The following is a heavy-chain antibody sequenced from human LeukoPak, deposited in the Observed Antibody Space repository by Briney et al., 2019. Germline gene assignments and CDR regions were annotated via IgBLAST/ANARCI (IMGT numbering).Heavy chain of an antibody. CDR1: GFTFSSYE. J-gene: IGHJ4*02. V-gene: IGHV3-48*03. CDR2: ISSSGSTI. Sequence: GGSLRLSCAASGFTFSSYEMNRVRQAPGKGLEWVSYISSSGSTIYYADSVKGRFTISRDNAKNSLYLQMNSLRAEDTAVYYCARETVAGTSYFDYWGQGTLVTVSS. CDR3: ARETVAGTSYFDY. D-gene: IGHD6-19*01.